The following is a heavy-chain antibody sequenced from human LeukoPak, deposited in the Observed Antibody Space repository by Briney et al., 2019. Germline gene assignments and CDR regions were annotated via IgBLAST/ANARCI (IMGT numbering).Heavy chain of an antibody. CDR1: GFPFTNNW. J-gene: IGHJ4*02. CDR3: ATYSSGWRSRRFDY. CDR2: IKQDGSEK. D-gene: IGHD6-19*01. Sequence: GGSLRLSCAASGFPFTNNWMTWVRQAPGKGLEWVATIKQDGSEKYYVDSVKGRFTISRDNAKNSLYLQMNSLRAEDTAVYYCATYSSGWRSRRFDYWGQGTLVAVSS. V-gene: IGHV3-7*05.